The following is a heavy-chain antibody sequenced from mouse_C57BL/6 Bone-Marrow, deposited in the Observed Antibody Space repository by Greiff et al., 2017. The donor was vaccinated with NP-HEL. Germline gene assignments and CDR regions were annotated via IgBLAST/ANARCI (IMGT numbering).Heavy chain of an antibody. Sequence: VQLQQSGPELVKPGASVKISCKASGYTFTDYYMNWVKQSHGKSLEWIGDINPNNGGTSYNQKFKGKATLTVDKSSSTAYMELRSLTSEDSAVYYCARRESYWGQGTTLTVSS. CDR1: GYTFTDYY. CDR2: INPNNGGT. J-gene: IGHJ2*01. CDR3: ARRESY. V-gene: IGHV1-26*01.